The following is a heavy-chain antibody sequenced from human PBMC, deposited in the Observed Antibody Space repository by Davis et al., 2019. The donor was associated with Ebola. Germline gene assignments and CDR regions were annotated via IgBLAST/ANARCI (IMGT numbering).Heavy chain of an antibody. D-gene: IGHD3-22*01. CDR1: GFTFSDYY. V-gene: IGHV3-11*01. CDR3: ARGWYDSSGSLYPDYYGMDV. CDR2: ISSSGSTI. Sequence: GESLKISCAASGFTFSDYYMSWIRQAPGKGLEWVSYISSSGSTIYYADSAKGRFTISRDNAKNSLYLQMNSLRAEDTAVYYCARGWYDSSGSLYPDYYGMDVWGQGTTVTVSS. J-gene: IGHJ6*02.